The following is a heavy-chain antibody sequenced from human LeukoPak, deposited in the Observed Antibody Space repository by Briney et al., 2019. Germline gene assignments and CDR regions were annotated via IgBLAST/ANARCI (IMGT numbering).Heavy chain of an antibody. CDR2: ISGSDSST. D-gene: IGHD1-26*01. J-gene: IGHJ3*02. CDR3: AKLGGGYPYDAFDI. CDR1: GFTFSSSA. Sequence: GGSLRLSCAASGFTFSSSAMSWVRQAPGKGLEWVSTISGSDSSTHYADSVKGRFTIPRDISKNTLYLQMNSLRAEDTAVYYCAKLGGGYPYDAFDIWGQGTMVTVSS. V-gene: IGHV3-23*01.